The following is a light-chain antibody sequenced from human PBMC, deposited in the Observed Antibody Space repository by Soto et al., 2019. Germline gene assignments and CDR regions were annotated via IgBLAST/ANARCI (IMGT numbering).Light chain of an antibody. CDR1: QTISSY. Sequence: IQMTQSPSSLSASVGDRVTITCRASQTISSYLNWYQQRPGKAPNLLIYASSSLQSGVPPRFSGSGSGTDFTLTISSLQPEDFATYYCQQTYSTPITFGQGTRLEIK. J-gene: IGKJ5*01. V-gene: IGKV1-39*01. CDR3: QQTYSTPIT. CDR2: ASS.